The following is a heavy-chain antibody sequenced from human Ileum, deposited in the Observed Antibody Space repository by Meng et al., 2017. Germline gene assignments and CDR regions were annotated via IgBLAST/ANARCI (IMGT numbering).Heavy chain of an antibody. D-gene: IGHD6-19*01. Sequence: SETLSLTCTVSGGSITSGNYYWSWIRQPAGKGLEWIGRIYSGGTTNYHPSLKSRVNISEDTSKNQFSMKLTSVTAADTAVSYCVSSGYISGWIHYWGHGTLVTVSS. J-gene: IGHJ4*01. CDR3: VSSGYISGWIHY. CDR1: GGSITSGNYY. V-gene: IGHV4-61*02. CDR2: IYSGGTT.